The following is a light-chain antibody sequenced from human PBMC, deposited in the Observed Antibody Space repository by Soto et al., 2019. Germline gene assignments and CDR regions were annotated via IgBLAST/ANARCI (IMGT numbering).Light chain of an antibody. CDR2: EAT. V-gene: IGLV2-23*01. CDR1: SSDIGKYKV. CDR3: CSYVGNSLWL. Sequence: QSALTQPASVSGSPGQSITISCIGASSDIGKYKVVSWYQHHPGKVPKLLIYEATKRPSGVSDRFSGSKSDNTASLTISGLQAVDEADYYCCSYVGNSLWLFGGGTKLTVL. J-gene: IGLJ3*02.